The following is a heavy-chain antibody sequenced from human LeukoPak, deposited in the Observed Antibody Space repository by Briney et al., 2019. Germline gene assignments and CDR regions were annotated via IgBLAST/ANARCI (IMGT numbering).Heavy chain of an antibody. J-gene: IGHJ4*02. CDR2: ISSSSSYI. CDR1: GFTFSSYS. CDR3: ARGQSPQPVAGTRFDY. V-gene: IGHV3-21*04. Sequence: GGSLRLSCAASGFTFSSYSMNWVRQAPGKGLEWVSSISSSSSYIYYADSVKGRFTISRDNAKNSLYLQMNSLRAEDTAVYYCARGQSPQPVAGTRFDYWGQGTLVTVSS. D-gene: IGHD6-19*01.